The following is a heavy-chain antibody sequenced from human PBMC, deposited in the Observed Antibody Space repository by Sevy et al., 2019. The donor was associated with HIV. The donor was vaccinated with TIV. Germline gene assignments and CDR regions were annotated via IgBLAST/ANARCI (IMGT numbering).Heavy chain of an antibody. J-gene: IGHJ3*02. CDR2: FDPEDGET. V-gene: IGHV1-24*01. Sequence: ASVKVSCKVSGYTLTELSMHWVRQAPGKGLEWMGGFDPEDGETIYAQKFQGRVTMTGDVSTDTAYMELSSLRSEDTAVYYFATVSCSSTSCYAGMNDAFDIWGQGTMFTVSS. D-gene: IGHD2-2*01. CDR1: GYTLTELS. CDR3: ATVSCSSTSCYAGMNDAFDI.